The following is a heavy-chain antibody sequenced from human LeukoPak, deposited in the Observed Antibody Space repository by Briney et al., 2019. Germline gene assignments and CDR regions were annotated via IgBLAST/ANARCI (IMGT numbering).Heavy chain of an antibody. CDR2: IYYSGRT. CDR1: GGSISSSSYY. J-gene: IGHJ4*02. Sequence: SSETLSLTCTVSGGSISSSSYYWGWIRQPPGKGLEWIGTIYYSGRTYYSPSLKSRVTMSIDTSKNHFSLKLSSVTAAGTAIYYCARGRYIRGWFFDYWGQGTLITVSS. CDR3: ARGRYIRGWFFDY. V-gene: IGHV4-39*07. D-gene: IGHD6-19*01.